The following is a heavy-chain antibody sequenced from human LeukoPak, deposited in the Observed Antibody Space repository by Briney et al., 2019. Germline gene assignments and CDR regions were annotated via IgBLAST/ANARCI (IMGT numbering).Heavy chain of an antibody. Sequence: GASVKVSCKVSGYTLTELSMHWVRQAPGKGLEWMGGFDPEDGETIYAQKFQGRVTMTEDTSTDTAYMELSSLRSEDTAVYYCATSKGCSSTSCYESPSPTGDAFDIWGQGTMVTVSS. CDR2: FDPEDGET. CDR3: ATSKGCSSTSCYESPSPTGDAFDI. J-gene: IGHJ3*02. V-gene: IGHV1-24*01. CDR1: GYTLTELS. D-gene: IGHD2-2*01.